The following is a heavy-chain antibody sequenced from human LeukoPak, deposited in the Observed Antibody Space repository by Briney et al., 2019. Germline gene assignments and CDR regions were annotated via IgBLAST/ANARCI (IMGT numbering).Heavy chain of an antibody. CDR2: IWYDGSNK. CDR3: AKRGSSANFDH. J-gene: IGHJ4*02. V-gene: IGHV3-33*06. CDR1: GFTFGDYA. Sequence: GGSLRLSCTASGFTFGDYALSWFRQAPGKGLEWVAVIWYDGSNKYYADSVKGRFTISRDNSKNTLYLQMNSLGAEDTAVYYCAKRGSSANFDHWGQGTLVSVSS. D-gene: IGHD2-2*01.